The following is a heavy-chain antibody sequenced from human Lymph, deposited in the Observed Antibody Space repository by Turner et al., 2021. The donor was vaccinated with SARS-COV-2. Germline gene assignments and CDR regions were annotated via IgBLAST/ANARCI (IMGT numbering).Heavy chain of an antibody. Sequence: VQLLQSGAEVKKPGSSVKVSCKASGGPFSSYAINWVRQAPGQGLEWMGRIIAILGTANYAQKFQGRVTITADKSTSTAYMELSSLRSEDTAVYYCARGRLDSFGGGYYSWFDPWGQGTLVTVSS. D-gene: IGHD1-26*01. CDR3: ARGRLDSFGGGYYSWFDP. J-gene: IGHJ5*02. CDR2: IIAILGTA. CDR1: GGPFSSYA. V-gene: IGHV1-69*04.